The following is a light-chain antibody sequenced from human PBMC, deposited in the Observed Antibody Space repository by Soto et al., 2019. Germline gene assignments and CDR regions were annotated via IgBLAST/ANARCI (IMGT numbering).Light chain of an antibody. CDR3: QQYNSYAALT. J-gene: IGKJ4*01. CDR1: QSISSW. CDR2: DAS. Sequence: DIQMTQSPSTLSASVGDRVTITCRASQSISSWLAWYQQKPGKAPKLLSYDASSLASEVPSRFSGSGSGTEFTLTISSLQPNDFATYYCQQYNSYAALTFGGGTKVEIK. V-gene: IGKV1-5*01.